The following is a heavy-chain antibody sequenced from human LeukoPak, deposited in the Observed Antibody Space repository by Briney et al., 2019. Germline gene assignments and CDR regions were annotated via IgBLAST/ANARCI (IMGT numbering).Heavy chain of an antibody. CDR2: IYRSGST. Sequence: SETLSLTCSGSNYSISNRLYWGSLRQPPGTGLEWIGSIYRSGSTFYNPSLKTRVTTSLDTSKNQFSLKLSSVTAADTAVYFGARGTYGYYMDVWGKGTTVTVSS. CDR1: NYSISNRLY. CDR3: ARGTYGYYMDV. J-gene: IGHJ6*03. D-gene: IGHD4-17*01. V-gene: IGHV4-38-2*02.